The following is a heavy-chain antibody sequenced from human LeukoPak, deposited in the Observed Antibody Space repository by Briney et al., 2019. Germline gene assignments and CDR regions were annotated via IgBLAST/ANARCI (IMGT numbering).Heavy chain of an antibody. CDR2: ISSNGGTT. J-gene: IGHJ4*02. D-gene: IGHD2-15*01. V-gene: IGHV3-64*01. CDR3: AKDYGYFDY. Sequence: GGSLRLSCAASGFTFSSYAMYWVRQAPGKGLEFVSVISSNGGTTYYARSVKGRFTISRDNSKNTLYLQMNSLRAEDTAVYYCAKDYGYFDYWGQGTLVTVSS. CDR1: GFTFSSYA.